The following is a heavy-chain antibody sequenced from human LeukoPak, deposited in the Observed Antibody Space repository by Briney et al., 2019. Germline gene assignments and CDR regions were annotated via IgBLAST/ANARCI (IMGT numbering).Heavy chain of an antibody. CDR3: ARVRGYYDSSGPRDY. D-gene: IGHD3-22*01. Sequence: ASVKVSCKASGYTFTGYGISWVRQAAGQGLEWMGWISAYNGNTNYAQKLQGRVTMTTDTSTSTAYMELRSLRSDDTAVYYCARVRGYYDSSGPRDYWGQGTLVTVSS. V-gene: IGHV1-18*01. J-gene: IGHJ4*02. CDR1: GYTFTGYG. CDR2: ISAYNGNT.